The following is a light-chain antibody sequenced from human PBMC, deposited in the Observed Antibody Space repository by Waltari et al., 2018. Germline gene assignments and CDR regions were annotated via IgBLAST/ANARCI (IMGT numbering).Light chain of an antibody. CDR3: QHYVRLPAT. V-gene: IGKV3-20*01. CDR2: GAS. CDR1: QGVSRT. Sequence: SCRASQGVSRTLAWYQQKPGQAPNLLIYGASSRATGIPDRFTGSGSGTDFSLTISSLEPEDFAIYFCQHYVRLPATFGQGTKVEIK. J-gene: IGKJ1*01.